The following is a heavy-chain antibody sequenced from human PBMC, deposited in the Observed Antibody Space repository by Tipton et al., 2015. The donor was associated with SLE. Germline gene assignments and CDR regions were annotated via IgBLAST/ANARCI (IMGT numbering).Heavy chain of an antibody. CDR1: GGSINSYNW. D-gene: IGHD4-11*01. Sequence: TLSLTCAVSGGSINSYNWWTWVRQPPGKGLEWIGEIYHRGTTNYNPSLKSRITISLDKSNNHFSLRLSSLTAADTAVYYCARGPDYSNYYFYRMDVWGQGTTVTVSS. V-gene: IGHV4-4*02. J-gene: IGHJ6*02. CDR2: IYHRGTT. CDR3: ARGPDYSNYYFYRMDV.